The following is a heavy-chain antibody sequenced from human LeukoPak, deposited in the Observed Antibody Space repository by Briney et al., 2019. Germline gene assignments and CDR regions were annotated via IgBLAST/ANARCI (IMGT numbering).Heavy chain of an antibody. D-gene: IGHD6-19*01. Sequence: ASVKVSCKASGYTFTSCYMHWVRQAPGQGLEWMGIINPSGGSTSYAQKFQGRVTMTRDTSTSTVYMELSSLRSEDTAVYYCARDRPSWGYSSGWSGEFDYWGQGTLVTVSS. CDR2: INPSGGST. CDR3: ARDRPSWGYSSGWSGEFDY. V-gene: IGHV1-46*01. CDR1: GYTFTSCY. J-gene: IGHJ4*02.